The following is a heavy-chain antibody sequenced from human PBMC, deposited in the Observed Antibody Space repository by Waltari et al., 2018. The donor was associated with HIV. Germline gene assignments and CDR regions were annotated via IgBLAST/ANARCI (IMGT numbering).Heavy chain of an antibody. J-gene: IGHJ6*02. V-gene: IGHV3-53*01. CDR2: IYSDGST. CDR3: ARISSEDLGYYYHAMDV. D-gene: IGHD3-22*01. Sequence: EVQLVESGGGLIQPGGSLRLSCAASGFIVSSNYMSWVRQAPGKGLEWVSVIYSDGSTRYADSVKGRFTISRDNSKNTLYLQMNSLRAGDTAVYYCARISSEDLGYYYHAMDVWGQGTTVTVSS. CDR1: GFIVSSNY.